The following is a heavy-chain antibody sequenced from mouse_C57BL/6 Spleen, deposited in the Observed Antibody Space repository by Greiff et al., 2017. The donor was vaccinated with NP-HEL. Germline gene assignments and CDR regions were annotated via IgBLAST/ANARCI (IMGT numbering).Heavy chain of an antibody. D-gene: IGHD1-1*01. V-gene: IGHV1-80*01. CDR1: GYAFSSYW. Sequence: VQLQQSGAELVKPGASVKISCKASGYAFSSYWMNWVKQRPGKGLEWIGQIYPGDGDTNYNGKFKGKATLTADKSSSTAYMQLSSLTSEDSAVYFCAIITTVVARYWYFDVWGTGTTVTVSS. CDR3: AIITTVVARYWYFDV. J-gene: IGHJ1*03. CDR2: IYPGDGDT.